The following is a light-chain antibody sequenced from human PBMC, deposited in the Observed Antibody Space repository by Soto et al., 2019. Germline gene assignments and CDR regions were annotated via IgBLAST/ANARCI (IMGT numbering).Light chain of an antibody. Sequence: DIPMTQSPSSLSASVGDRVTITCRASQSISTYLNWYQLKPGKAPKLLIYAASSLQSGVPSRFSGSGSGTVFTLTITRLQPEDFATYYCQQGYSSPPYTFGQGTKLEIK. CDR3: QQGYSSPPYT. CDR2: AAS. J-gene: IGKJ2*01. CDR1: QSISTY. V-gene: IGKV1-39*01.